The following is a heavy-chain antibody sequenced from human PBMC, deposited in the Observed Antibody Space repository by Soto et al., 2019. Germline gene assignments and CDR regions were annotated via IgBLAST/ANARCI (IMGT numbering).Heavy chain of an antibody. Sequence: QVQLQESGPGLVKPSETLSLTCTVSGGSISSYYWSWIRQPPGKGLEWIGYIYYSGSTNYNPSLKSRVTISVDTSKNQFSLKLSSVTAADTAVYYCARVGGYEGELLVYFDLWGRGTLVTVSS. V-gene: IGHV4-59*01. J-gene: IGHJ2*01. D-gene: IGHD5-12*01. CDR1: GGSISSYY. CDR2: IYYSGST. CDR3: ARVGGYEGELLVYFDL.